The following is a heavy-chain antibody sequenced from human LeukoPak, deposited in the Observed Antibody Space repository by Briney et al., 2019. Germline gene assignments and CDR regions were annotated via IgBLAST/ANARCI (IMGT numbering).Heavy chain of an antibody. D-gene: IGHD3-16*01. CDR2: ISSSGSTI. CDR1: GFTFSSYE. J-gene: IGHJ6*04. CDR3: ALGAPYYYYGMDV. Sequence: GGSLRLSCAASGFTFSSYETNWVRQAPGKGLEWVSYISSSGSTIYYADSVKGRFTISRDNAKNSLYLQMNSLRAEDTAVYYCALGAPYYYYGMDVWGKGTTVTVSS. V-gene: IGHV3-48*03.